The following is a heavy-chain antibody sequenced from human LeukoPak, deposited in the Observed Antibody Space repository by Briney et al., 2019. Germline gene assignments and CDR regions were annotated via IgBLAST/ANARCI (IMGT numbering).Heavy chain of an antibody. CDR1: GGSISRYY. CDR3: AREGVVGATTGYFHH. V-gene: IGHV4-59*12. J-gene: IGHJ1*01. Sequence: PSETLSLTCTVSGGSISRYYWSWIRQPPGKGLEWIGYKDYSGSTNYNPSLKSRVTISVDTSKNQFSLKLSSVTAADTAVYYCAREGVVGATTGYFHHWGQGTLVTVSS. D-gene: IGHD1-26*01. CDR2: KDYSGST.